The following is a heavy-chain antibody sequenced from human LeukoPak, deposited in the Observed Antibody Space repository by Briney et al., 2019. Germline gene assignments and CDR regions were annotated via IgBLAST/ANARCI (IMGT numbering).Heavy chain of an antibody. CDR1: GGSISSGSYY. D-gene: IGHD3-22*01. J-gene: IGHJ4*02. V-gene: IGHV4-61*02. Sequence: SETLSLTCTVSGGSISSGSYYWSWIRQPAGKGLQWIGRISTSGNTDYNPSLRSRVTMSVDTSSNQFSLKLASVTAADTAVYYCASDSFYDSGGYFYYWGQGTPVTVSS. CDR2: ISTSGNT. CDR3: ASDSFYDSGGYFYY.